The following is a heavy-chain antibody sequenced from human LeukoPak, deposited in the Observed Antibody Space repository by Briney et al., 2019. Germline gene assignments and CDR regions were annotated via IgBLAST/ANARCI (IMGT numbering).Heavy chain of an antibody. J-gene: IGHJ4*02. CDR3: ARVSSDIIMVRGVITIVAPFDY. V-gene: IGHV3-21*01. Sequence: GGSLRLSCASSGFTFSSYCMNLFRQAPGKGRDSFSSISSSSRYIYYADSVKGRFTISRDNAKNSLYLQMNSLRAEDTAVYYCARVSSDIIMVRGVITIVAPFDYWGQGTLVTVSS. CDR1: GFTFSSYC. D-gene: IGHD3-10*01. CDR2: ISSSSRYI.